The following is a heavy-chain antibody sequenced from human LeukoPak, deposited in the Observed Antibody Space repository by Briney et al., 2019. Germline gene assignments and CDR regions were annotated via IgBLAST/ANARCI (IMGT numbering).Heavy chain of an antibody. Sequence: SETLSLTCAVSGYSISSGYYWGWIRQPPGKGLEWIGSIYHSGSTYYNPSLKSRVTISVDTSKNQFPLKLSSVTAADTAVYYCARHEFGRRFLEWLSNGDYWGQGTLVTVSS. CDR2: IYHSGST. V-gene: IGHV4-38-2*01. CDR3: ARHEFGRRFLEWLSNGDY. CDR1: GYSISSGYY. D-gene: IGHD3-3*01. J-gene: IGHJ4*02.